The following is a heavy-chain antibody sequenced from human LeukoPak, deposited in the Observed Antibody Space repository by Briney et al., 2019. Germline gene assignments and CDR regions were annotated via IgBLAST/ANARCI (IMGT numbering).Heavy chain of an antibody. V-gene: IGHV4-59*08. J-gene: IGHJ5*02. Sequence: SETLSLTCTVSGGSISSYYWSWIRQPPGKGLEWIGYIYYSGSTNYNPSLKSRVTMSVDTSKNQFSLKLSSVTAADTAVYYCARFKGDYCSGGSCYSFGFDPWGQGTLVTVSS. D-gene: IGHD2-15*01. CDR2: IYYSGST. CDR1: GGSISSYY. CDR3: ARFKGDYCSGGSCYSFGFDP.